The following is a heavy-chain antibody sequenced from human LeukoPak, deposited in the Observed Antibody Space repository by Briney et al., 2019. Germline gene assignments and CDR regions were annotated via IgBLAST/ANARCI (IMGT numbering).Heavy chain of an antibody. V-gene: IGHV1-69*05. CDR1: GGTFSSYA. J-gene: IGHJ6*03. D-gene: IGHD5-12*01. CDR2: IIPIFGTA. Sequence: SVKVSCKASGGTFSSYAISWVRQAPGQGLEWMGGIIPIFGTANYAQKFQGRVTITTDESTSTAYMELSSLRSEDTAVYYCARGPHDRRIPKSGYHYYYYYYMDVWGKGTTVTVSS. CDR3: ARGPHDRRIPKSGYHYYYYYYMDV.